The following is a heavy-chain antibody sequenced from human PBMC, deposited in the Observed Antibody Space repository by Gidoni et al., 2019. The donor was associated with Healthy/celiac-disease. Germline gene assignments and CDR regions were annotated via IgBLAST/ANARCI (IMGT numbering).Heavy chain of an antibody. D-gene: IGHD5-18*01. V-gene: IGHV3-30*04. Sequence: QVQLVESGGGVVQLGRSLRLSFAASGFTFRSYAMHWVRQAPGKGLEWVAVISYDGRNKYYADSVKGRFTISRDNSKNTLYLQMNSLRAEDTAVYYCARDLSAAIDYWGQGTLVTVSS. CDR2: ISYDGRNK. J-gene: IGHJ4*02. CDR3: ARDLSAAIDY. CDR1: GFTFRSYA.